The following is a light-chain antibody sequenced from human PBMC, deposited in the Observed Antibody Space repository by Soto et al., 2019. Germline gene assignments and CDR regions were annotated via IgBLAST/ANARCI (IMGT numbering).Light chain of an antibody. CDR3: QQYGSSPTT. Sequence: EIVMTQSPGTLSVSPGERATLSCRASQSVTSNLAWYQQKPGQAPRLLIYAASTRAPGIPDRFSGSGAGADFTLTISRLEPEDFAVYYCQQYGSSPTTFGQGTKVDIK. J-gene: IGKJ1*01. CDR1: QSVTSN. CDR2: AAS. V-gene: IGKV3-20*01.